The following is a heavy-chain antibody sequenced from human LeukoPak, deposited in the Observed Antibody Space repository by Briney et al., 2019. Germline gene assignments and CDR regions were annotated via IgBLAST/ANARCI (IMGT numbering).Heavy chain of an antibody. CDR1: GFTVSSNY. D-gene: IGHD3-3*01. J-gene: IGHJ3*02. CDR2: FYSCGST. CDR3: ASPYDFWSGYYRIGAFDI. V-gene: IGHV3-53*01. Sequence: PGGSLRLSCAASGFTVSSNYMSWVRQAPGKGLEWVSVFYSCGSTYYADSVKGRFTISRDNSKNTLYLQMNSLRAEDTAVYYCASPYDFWSGYYRIGAFDIWGQGTMVTVSS.